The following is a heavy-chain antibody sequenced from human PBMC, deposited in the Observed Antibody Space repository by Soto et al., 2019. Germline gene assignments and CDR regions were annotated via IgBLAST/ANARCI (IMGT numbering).Heavy chain of an antibody. CDR2: ISYDGSNK. CDR3: ARDPTTVVTPRYFDL. V-gene: IGHV3-30-3*01. J-gene: IGHJ2*01. CDR1: GFTFSSYA. D-gene: IGHD4-17*01. Sequence: QVQLVESGGGVVQPGRSLRLSCAASGFTFSSYAMHWVRQAPGKGLEWVAVISYDGSNKYYADSVKGRFTISRDNSKNTLYLQMNSLRAEDTAGYYCARDPTTVVTPRYFDLWGRGTLVTVSS.